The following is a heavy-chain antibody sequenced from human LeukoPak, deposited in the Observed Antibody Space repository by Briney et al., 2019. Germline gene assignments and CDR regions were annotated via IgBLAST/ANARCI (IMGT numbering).Heavy chain of an antibody. J-gene: IGHJ4*02. CDR1: GESFTDYY. CDR3: ARGTLVRGISY. CDR2: INHSRST. D-gene: IGHD3-10*02. Sequence: SETLSLTCAVYGESFTDYYWNWIRQSPGKGLEWIGDINHSRSTNYNPSLKSRVTISKDTSKKQFSLKLSSVTAADTAVYSCARGTLVRGISYWGQGALVTVSS. V-gene: IGHV4-34*01.